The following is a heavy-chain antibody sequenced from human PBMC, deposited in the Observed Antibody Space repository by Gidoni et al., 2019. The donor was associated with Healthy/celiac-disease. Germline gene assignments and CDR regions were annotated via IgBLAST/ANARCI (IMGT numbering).Heavy chain of an antibody. CDR3: ARRGWFGELAYFDY. D-gene: IGHD3-10*01. CDR1: GGSLSSSSYY. J-gene: IGHJ4*02. Sequence: QLQLQESGPGLVKPSETLSLPCTVSGGSLSSSSYYGGWIRQPPGKGLEWIGSIDYSGSTYYNPSRKSRVTISVDTSKNQFSLKLSSVTAADTAVYYCARRGWFGELAYFDYWGQGTLVTVSS. V-gene: IGHV4-39*01. CDR2: IDYSGST.